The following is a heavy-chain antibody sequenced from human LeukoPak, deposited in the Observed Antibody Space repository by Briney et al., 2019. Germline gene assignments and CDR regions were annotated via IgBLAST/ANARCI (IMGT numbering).Heavy chain of an antibody. CDR1: GFTFSSYA. Sequence: PGGSLRLSCAASGFTFSSYASSWVRQAPGKGLEWVSGISDSGGSTHYADSVKGRFTISRDNSKNTLYLQMNSLRAEDTAVYYCAKELDTAMVLFDYWGQGTLVTVSS. CDR2: ISDSGGST. J-gene: IGHJ4*02. V-gene: IGHV3-23*01. D-gene: IGHD5-18*01. CDR3: AKELDTAMVLFDY.